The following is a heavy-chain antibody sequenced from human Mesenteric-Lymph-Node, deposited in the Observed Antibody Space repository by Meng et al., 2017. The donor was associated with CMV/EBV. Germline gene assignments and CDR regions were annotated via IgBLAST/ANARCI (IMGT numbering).Heavy chain of an antibody. Sequence: GESLKISCAASGFTFSSYGMHWVRQAPGKGLEWVAFIRYDGSNKYYADSVKGRFTISRDNSKNTLYLQMNSLRAEDTAVYYCAKEGKWELLEGSDSWGQGTLVTVSS. CDR3: AKEGKWELLEGSDS. V-gene: IGHV3-30*02. D-gene: IGHD1-26*01. CDR1: GFTFSSYG. J-gene: IGHJ4*02. CDR2: IRYDGSNK.